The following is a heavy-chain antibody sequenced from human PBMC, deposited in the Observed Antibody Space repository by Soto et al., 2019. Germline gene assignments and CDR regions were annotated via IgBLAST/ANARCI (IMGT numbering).Heavy chain of an antibody. CDR1: GGSFSGYY. V-gene: IGHV4-34*01. CDR3: ARPSGFGELAPFDY. CDR2: INHSGST. D-gene: IGHD3-10*01. Sequence: QVQLQQWGAGLLKPSETLSLTCAAYGGSFSGYYWSWIRQPPGKGLEWIGEINHSGSTNYNPSLKSRVTISVDTSKNQFSLKLSSVTAADTAVYYCARPSGFGELAPFDYWGQGTLVTVSS. J-gene: IGHJ4*02.